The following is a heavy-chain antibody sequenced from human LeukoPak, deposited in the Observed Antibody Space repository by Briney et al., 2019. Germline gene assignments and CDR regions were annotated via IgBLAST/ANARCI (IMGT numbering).Heavy chain of an antibody. CDR3: ARDLGGDGFNLRNWFDP. CDR2: IYYSGSR. Sequence: SQTLSLTCTVSVGSLNSADYYWSWIRQHPGKGLEWIGYIYYSGSRYYNPSLKSRVSISIDTSTNQFSLNLSSVTATDTAVYYCARDLGGDGFNLRNWFDPWGQGTLVTVSS. J-gene: IGHJ5*02. D-gene: IGHD5-24*01. V-gene: IGHV4-31*03. CDR1: VGSLNSADYY.